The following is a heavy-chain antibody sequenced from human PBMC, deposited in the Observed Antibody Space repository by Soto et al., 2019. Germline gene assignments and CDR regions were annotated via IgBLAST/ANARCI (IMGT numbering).Heavy chain of an antibody. Sequence: RSLRLSCTASGFTFSSYGMGWVRQAPGKGLQWVSTIRGDGGQTHYTDSVKGRFSISRDNSKNTVYLQMDSLRAEDTAMYFCAIYVGLDSADSFAYWGQGTQVTVSS. CDR2: IRGDGGQT. CDR3: AIYVGLDSADSFAY. CDR1: GFTFSSYG. V-gene: IGHV3-23*01. J-gene: IGHJ4*02. D-gene: IGHD3-9*01.